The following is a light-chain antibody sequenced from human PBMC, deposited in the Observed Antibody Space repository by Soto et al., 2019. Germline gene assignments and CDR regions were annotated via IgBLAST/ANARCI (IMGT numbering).Light chain of an antibody. Sequence: IVLTQSPATLSLSPGERATLSCRASQSVDRRLAWYQQKPGQAPKPLIYGASSRAPGIPARFSGRGSGADFTLTISSLEPEDFAVYYCQQRSDSITFGQGTRLEN. CDR3: QQRSDSIT. V-gene: IGKV3-11*01. J-gene: IGKJ5*01. CDR1: QSVDRR. CDR2: GAS.